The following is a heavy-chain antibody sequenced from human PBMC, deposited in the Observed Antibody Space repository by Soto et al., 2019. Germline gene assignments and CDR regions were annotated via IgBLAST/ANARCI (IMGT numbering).Heavy chain of an antibody. Sequence: EVQLVESGGGLVKPGGSLRLSCAASGFTFSNAWMNWVRQAPGKGLEWVGRIKSKTDGGTTDYAAPVKGRFTISRDDSKSTLYLQMNSLKTEDTAVYYCTTDLTDILPWDVWGQGTTVTVSS. V-gene: IGHV3-15*07. CDR3: TTDLTDILPWDV. D-gene: IGHD3-9*01. J-gene: IGHJ6*02. CDR1: GFTFSNAW. CDR2: IKSKTDGGTT.